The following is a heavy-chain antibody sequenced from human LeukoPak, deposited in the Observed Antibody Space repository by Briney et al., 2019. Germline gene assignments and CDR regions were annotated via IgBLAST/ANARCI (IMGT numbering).Heavy chain of an antibody. V-gene: IGHV3-48*01. CDR2: ISSSSSTI. J-gene: IGHJ5*02. D-gene: IGHD4-4*01. CDR3: AKDLPYSNYPYNWFDP. CDR1: GFTFSSYS. Sequence: GGSLRLSCAASGFTFSSYSMNWVRQAPGKGLEWVSYISSSSSTIYYADSVKGRFTISRDNSKNTLYLQMNSLRAEDTAVYYCAKDLPYSNYPYNWFDPWGQGTLVTVSS.